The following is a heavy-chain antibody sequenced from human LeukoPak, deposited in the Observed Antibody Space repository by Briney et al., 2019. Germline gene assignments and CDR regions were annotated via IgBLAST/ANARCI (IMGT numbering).Heavy chain of an antibody. CDR3: ARGPYSYDSSGAFDI. J-gene: IGHJ3*02. V-gene: IGHV4-61*02. CDR1: GDSISSGDYY. CDR2: ISSSGST. D-gene: IGHD3-22*01. Sequence: SQTLSLTCTVSGDSISSGDYYWSWIRQPAGTGLEWIGRISSSGSTNYNPSLKSRVTISVDTSQNPFSLKLSSVTAADTAVYFCARGPYSYDSSGAFDIWGQGTMVTVSS.